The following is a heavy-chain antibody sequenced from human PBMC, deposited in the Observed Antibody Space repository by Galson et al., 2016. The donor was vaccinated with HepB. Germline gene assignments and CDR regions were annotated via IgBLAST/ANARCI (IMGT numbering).Heavy chain of an antibody. J-gene: IGHJ3*02. D-gene: IGHD3-10*01. Sequence: SLRLSCAGSGFTFATYPMSWVRQAPGKGLEWVSGIRGSGGGIDYADSVKGRFTISRDNSKNTLYLQMSSLRAEDTAVYYCAKESGSRRTMVRGVLDPFDIWGHGTLVTVSA. CDR1: GFTFATYP. V-gene: IGHV3-23*01. CDR2: IRGSGGGI. CDR3: AKESGSRRTMVRGVLDPFDI.